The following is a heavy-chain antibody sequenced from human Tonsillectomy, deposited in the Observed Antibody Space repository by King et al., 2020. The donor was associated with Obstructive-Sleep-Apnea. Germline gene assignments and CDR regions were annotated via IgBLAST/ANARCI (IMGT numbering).Heavy chain of an antibody. J-gene: IGHJ5*02. Sequence: HVQLQESGPGLVKPSETLSLTCTVSGGSISSYYWSWIRQPPGKGLEWIGYIYYSGSTNYNPSLKSRVTISVDTSKNQFSLKLSSVTAADTAVYYYARAPYGSGIIDWFDPWGQGTLVTVSS. D-gene: IGHD3-10*01. CDR1: GGSISSYY. CDR2: IYYSGST. CDR3: ARAPYGSGIIDWFDP. V-gene: IGHV4-59*01.